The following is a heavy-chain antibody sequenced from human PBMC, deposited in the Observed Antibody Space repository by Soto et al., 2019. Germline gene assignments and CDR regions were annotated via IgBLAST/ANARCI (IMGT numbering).Heavy chain of an antibody. CDR3: ARDLGEIQLWPGPWGDYYMDV. CDR2: INAGNGNT. J-gene: IGHJ6*03. V-gene: IGHV1-3*01. Sequence: ASVKVSCKASGYTFTSYAMHWVRQAPGQRLEWMGWINAGNGNTKYSQKFQGRVTITRDTSASTAYMELSSLRSEDTAVYYCARDLGEIQLWPGPWGDYYMDVWGKGTTVTVSS. CDR1: GYTFTSYA. D-gene: IGHD5-18*01.